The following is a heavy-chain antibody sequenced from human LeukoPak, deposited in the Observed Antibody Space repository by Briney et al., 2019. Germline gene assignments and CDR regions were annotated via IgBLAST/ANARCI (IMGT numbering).Heavy chain of an antibody. D-gene: IGHD1-1*01. CDR3: AKDIGSGGDAFDI. V-gene: IGHV3-9*03. Sequence: GGSPRLSCAASGFTFDDYAMHWVRQAPGKGLEWVAGISWNSGSKDYADSVKGGFTISRDNANNSLYLQMHSLRAEDMALYYCAKDIGSGGDAFDIWGQGTMVTVSS. CDR1: GFTFDDYA. CDR2: ISWNSGSK. J-gene: IGHJ3*02.